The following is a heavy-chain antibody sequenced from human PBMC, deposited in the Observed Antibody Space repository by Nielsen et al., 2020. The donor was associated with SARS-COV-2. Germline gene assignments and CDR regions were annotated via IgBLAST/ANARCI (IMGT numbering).Heavy chain of an antibody. D-gene: IGHD3-9*01. CDR1: GGSISSGGYY. J-gene: IGHJ6*02. CDR2: IYYSGST. Sequence: SETLSLTCTVSGGSISSGGYYWSWIRQHPGKGLEWIGYIYYSGSTYYNPSLKSRVTISVDTSKNHFSLKLTSVTATDTAVYYCARENYDVLTYFYGMDVWGQGTTVTVSS. CDR3: ARENYDVLTYFYGMDV. V-gene: IGHV4-31*03.